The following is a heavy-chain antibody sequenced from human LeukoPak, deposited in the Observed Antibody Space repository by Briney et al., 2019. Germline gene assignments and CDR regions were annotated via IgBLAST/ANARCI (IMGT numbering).Heavy chain of an antibody. CDR2: FHYSGTT. V-gene: IGHV4-59*01. CDR1: GGSISTYY. D-gene: IGHD7-27*01. CDR3: ARVDANWGVVDY. J-gene: IGHJ4*02. Sequence: SETLSLTCTVSGGSISTYYWGWIRQPPGKGLEWIGYFHYSGTTNYNPSLKSRVTISVDTSKNQFSLKLSSVTAADTAVYYCARVDANWGVVDYWGQGTLVTVSS.